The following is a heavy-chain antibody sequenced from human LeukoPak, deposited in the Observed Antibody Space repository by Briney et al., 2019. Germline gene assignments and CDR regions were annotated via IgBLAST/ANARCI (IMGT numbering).Heavy chain of an antibody. CDR3: ARGEWSSTYGDSSWFDP. J-gene: IGHJ5*02. D-gene: IGHD4-17*01. Sequence: ASVKVSCKASGYTFTSYDINWVRQATGQGLEWMGWINPNSGNTGYAQKFQGRVTMTRNTSISTAYMELSSLRSEDTAVYYCARGEWSSTYGDSSWFDPWGQGTLVTVSS. CDR1: GYTFTSYD. V-gene: IGHV1-8*01. CDR2: INPNSGNT.